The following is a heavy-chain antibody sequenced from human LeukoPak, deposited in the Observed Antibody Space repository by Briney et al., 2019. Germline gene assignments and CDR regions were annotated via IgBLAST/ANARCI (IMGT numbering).Heavy chain of an antibody. J-gene: IGHJ4*02. Sequence: PSETLSLTCTVSGGSITSDYWSWIRQPPGRGLEWIGYIYYTGSTEYHPSLKSRVTISLDTSKNQFSLKLASVTAADTAVYYCARVYQSAEYYFDYWGQGNLVSVS. CDR1: GGSITSDY. CDR2: IYYTGST. CDR3: ARVYQSAEYYFDY. V-gene: IGHV4-59*01. D-gene: IGHD2-2*01.